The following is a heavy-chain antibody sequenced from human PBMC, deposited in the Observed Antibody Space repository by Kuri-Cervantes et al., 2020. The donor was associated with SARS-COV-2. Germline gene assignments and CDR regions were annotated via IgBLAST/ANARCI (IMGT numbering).Heavy chain of an antibody. CDR1: GFTFSSYA. CDR3: AKDGAIVGATSFDY. D-gene: IGHD1-26*01. Sequence: GGSLRLSCAASGFTFSSYAMHWVRQAPGKGLEWVAVISYDERNKFYIDPVKGRFTISRDNSKNTLYLQMDSLRVEDTAVYFCAKDGAIVGATSFDYWGQGTLVTVSS. V-gene: IGHV3-30*04. J-gene: IGHJ4*02. CDR2: ISYDERNK.